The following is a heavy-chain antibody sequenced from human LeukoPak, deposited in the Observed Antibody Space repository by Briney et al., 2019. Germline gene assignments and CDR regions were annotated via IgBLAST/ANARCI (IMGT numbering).Heavy chain of an antibody. CDR2: ISSSGSTI. D-gene: IGHD3-10*02. Sequence: LSGGSLRLSCAASGFTFSGYEMNWVRQAPGKGLEWVSYISSSGSTIYYADSVKGRFTISRDNAKNSLYLQMNSLRAEDTAVYYCAELGITMIGGVWGKGTTVTISS. J-gene: IGHJ6*04. CDR1: GFTFSGYE. CDR3: AELGITMIGGV. V-gene: IGHV3-48*03.